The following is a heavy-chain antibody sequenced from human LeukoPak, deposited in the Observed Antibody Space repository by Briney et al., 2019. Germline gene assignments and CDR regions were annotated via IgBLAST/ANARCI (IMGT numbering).Heavy chain of an antibody. D-gene: IGHD1-26*01. CDR2: INWNGGST. Sequence: GGSLRLSCAASGFTFDDYGMSWVRHAPGKGLEWVSGINWNGGSTGYADSVKGRFTISRDNAKNSLYLQMNSLRAEDTALYHCARGPYSGGFDYWGQGTLVTVSS. J-gene: IGHJ4*02. V-gene: IGHV3-20*01. CDR1: GFTFDDYG. CDR3: ARGPYSGGFDY.